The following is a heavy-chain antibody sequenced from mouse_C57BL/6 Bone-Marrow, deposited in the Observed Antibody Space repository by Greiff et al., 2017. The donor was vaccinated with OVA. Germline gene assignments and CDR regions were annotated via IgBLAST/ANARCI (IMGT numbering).Heavy chain of an antibody. CDR3: ARFTTVYAMDY. Sequence: EVKLQESGGGLVQPGESLKLSCESNEYEFPSYDMSWVRQTPEKRLELVAAINSDGGSTYYPDTMERRFIISRDNTKKTLYLQMSSLRSEDTALYYCARFTTVYAMDYWGQGTSVTVSS. J-gene: IGHJ4*01. CDR2: INSDGGST. CDR1: EYEFPSYD. D-gene: IGHD1-1*01. V-gene: IGHV5-2*01.